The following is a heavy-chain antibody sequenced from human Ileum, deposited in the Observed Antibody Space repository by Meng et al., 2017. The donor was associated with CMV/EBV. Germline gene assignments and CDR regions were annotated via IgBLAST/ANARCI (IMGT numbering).Heavy chain of an antibody. CDR3: TYGWPLKY. CDR1: DSVSISTES. J-gene: IGHJ4*02. CDR2: TWYGSKWYY. D-gene: IGHD3-10*01. Sequence: QAGPGLAKPSQTLSLTCAGDSVSISTESWNWIRQSPSRGLEWLGRTWYGSKWYYEYAVSVKSRITIIPDTSQNQISLQLNSVTPDDTAVYYCTYGWPLKYWGQGSLVTVSS. V-gene: IGHV6-1*01.